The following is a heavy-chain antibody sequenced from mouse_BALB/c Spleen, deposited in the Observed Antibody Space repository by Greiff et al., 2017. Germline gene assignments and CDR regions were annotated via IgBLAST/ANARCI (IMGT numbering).Heavy chain of an antibody. CDR1: GFSLTSYG. V-gene: IGHV2-9*02. Sequence: QVQLKESGPGLVAPSQSLSITCTVSGFSLTSYGVHWVRQPPGKGLEWLGVIWAGGSTNYNSALMSRLSISKDNSKSQVFLKMNSLQTDDTAMYYCAREGNYAWYFDVWGAGTTVTVSS. CDR2: IWAGGST. J-gene: IGHJ1*01. CDR3: AREGNYAWYFDV. D-gene: IGHD2-1*01.